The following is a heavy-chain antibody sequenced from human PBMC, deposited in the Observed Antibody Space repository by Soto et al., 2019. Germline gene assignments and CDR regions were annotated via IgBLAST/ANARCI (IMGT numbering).Heavy chain of an antibody. V-gene: IGHV1-69*13. CDR1: GGTFSSYA. D-gene: IGHD3-9*01. CDR3: ARESKTNYDILSGPLWY. CDR2: IIPIFGTA. J-gene: IGHJ4*02. Sequence: SVKVSCKASGGTFSSYAISWVRQAPGQGLEWMGGIIPIFGTANYAQKFQGRVTITADESTSTAYMELSSLRSEDTAVYYCARESKTNYDILSGPLWYWGQGTLVTVSS.